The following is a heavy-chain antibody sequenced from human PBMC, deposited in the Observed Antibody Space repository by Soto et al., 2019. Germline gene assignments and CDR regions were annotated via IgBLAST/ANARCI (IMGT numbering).Heavy chain of an antibody. Sequence: EMQLVESGGGLVQPGRSLRLSCAASGFTFDDYAMHWVRQAPGKGLEWVSGISWNSGSIGYADSVKGRFTISRDNAKNSLYLQMNSLRAEDTALYYCAKSLGSYFDYWGQGTLVTVSS. V-gene: IGHV3-9*01. CDR1: GFTFDDYA. CDR3: AKSLGSYFDY. CDR2: ISWNSGSI. D-gene: IGHD3-16*01. J-gene: IGHJ4*02.